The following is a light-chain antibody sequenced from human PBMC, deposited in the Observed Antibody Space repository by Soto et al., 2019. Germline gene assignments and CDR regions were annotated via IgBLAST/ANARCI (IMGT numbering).Light chain of an antibody. J-gene: IGKJ4*01. V-gene: IGKV3-11*01. CDR2: DAS. CDR1: QSISSY. CDR3: QQRSNWPST. Sequence: EIVLTQSPATLSSSPGERTALSCRASQSISSYLAWYQQKPGQAPRLLIYDASNSATGIPARFSGSGSATDFTLTISCLEPEEFAVYYCQQRSNWPSTFGGGTKVEIK.